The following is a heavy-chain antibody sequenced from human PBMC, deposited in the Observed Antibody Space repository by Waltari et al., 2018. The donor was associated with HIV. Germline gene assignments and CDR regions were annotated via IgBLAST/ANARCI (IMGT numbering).Heavy chain of an antibody. J-gene: IGHJ4*02. Sequence: EVYLVESGGGLVEPGGSLGLSCAASGSNFDDAGMSWVRQAPGKGLEWVGRIKSKSDAGTRHFAAPVKGRFAISRDYSKKIVYLQMSNLKAEDTAVYYCAAGTGRSDFDYWGQGTLVTVSS. D-gene: IGHD1-7*01. CDR2: IKSKSDAGTR. V-gene: IGHV3-15*05. CDR1: GSNFDDAG. CDR3: AAGTGRSDFDY.